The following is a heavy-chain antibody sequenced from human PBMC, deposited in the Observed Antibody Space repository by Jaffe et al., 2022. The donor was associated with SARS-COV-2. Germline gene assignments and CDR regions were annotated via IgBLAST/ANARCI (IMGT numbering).Heavy chain of an antibody. CDR2: IYTSGST. J-gene: IGHJ4*02. CDR1: GGSISSGSYY. Sequence: QVQLQESGPGLVKPSQTLSLTCTVSGGSISSGSYYWSWIRQPAGKGLEWIGRIYTSGSTNYNPSLKSRVTISVDTSKNQFSLKLSSVTAADTAVYYCARSTRLGYSGYDYFDYWGQGTLVTVSS. V-gene: IGHV4-61*02. CDR3: ARSTRLGYSGYDYFDY. D-gene: IGHD5-12*01.